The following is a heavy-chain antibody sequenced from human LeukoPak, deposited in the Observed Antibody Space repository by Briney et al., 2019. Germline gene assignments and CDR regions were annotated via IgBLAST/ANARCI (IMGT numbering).Heavy chain of an antibody. CDR3: ARAGNYDSSGYYFYYYYMDV. CDR1: GFTFSSYA. D-gene: IGHD3-22*01. J-gene: IGHJ6*03. CDR2: ISGSGGST. V-gene: IGHV3-23*01. Sequence: GGSLRLSCAASGFTFSSYAMSWVRQAPGKGLEWVSAISGSGGSTYYADSVKGRFTISRDNSKNTLYLQMNSLRAEDTAVYYCARAGNYDSSGYYFYYYYMDVWGKGTTVTVSS.